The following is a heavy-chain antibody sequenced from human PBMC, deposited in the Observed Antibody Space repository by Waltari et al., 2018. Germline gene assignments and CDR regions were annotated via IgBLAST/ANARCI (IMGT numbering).Heavy chain of an antibody. D-gene: IGHD1-1*01. CDR3: ARSYTGSPIDV. CDR2: SRNRADGYTT. J-gene: IGHJ6*02. V-gene: IGHV3-72*01. Sequence: EVELVASGGDLVQPGGSLRLSCAASGYTVSDYYIDWVRQAPGKGLEGVGLSRNRADGYTTVYAASVGGRFTISRDDSKKSVYLQMSSLNTEDTAIYFCARSYTGSPIDVWGQGTTVTVSS. CDR1: GYTVSDYY.